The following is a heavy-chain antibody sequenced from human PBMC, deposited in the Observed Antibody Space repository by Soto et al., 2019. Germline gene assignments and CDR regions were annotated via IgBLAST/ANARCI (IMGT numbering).Heavy chain of an antibody. CDR1: GFTFSSYD. Sequence: GGSLRLSCAASGFTFSSYDMHWVRQATGKGLEWVSAIGTAGDTYYPGSVKGRFTISRDNSKNSLYLQMNSLRAEDTAVYYCAKGLTYYYDSSGYYLWFDYWGQGTLVTVSS. V-gene: IGHV3-13*01. CDR2: IGTAGDT. J-gene: IGHJ4*02. D-gene: IGHD3-22*01. CDR3: AKGLTYYYDSSGYYLWFDY.